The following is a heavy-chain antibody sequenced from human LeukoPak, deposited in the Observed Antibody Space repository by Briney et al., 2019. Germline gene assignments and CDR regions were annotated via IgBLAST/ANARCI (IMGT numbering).Heavy chain of an antibody. J-gene: IGHJ4*02. CDR2: IYYSGST. CDR1: GGSISSYY. CDR3: ARDVAGNTFDY. D-gene: IGHD5-12*01. Sequence: SETLSLTCTVSGGSISSYYWSWIRQPPGKGLEWIGYIYYSGSTNYNPSLKSRVTISVDTAKSQFSLRLTSMTAADTAVYYCARDVAGNTFDYWGQGTLVTVSS. V-gene: IGHV4-59*12.